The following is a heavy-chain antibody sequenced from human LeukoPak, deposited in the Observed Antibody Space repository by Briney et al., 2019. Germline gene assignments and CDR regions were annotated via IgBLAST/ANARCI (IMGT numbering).Heavy chain of an antibody. V-gene: IGHV3-30*18. CDR2: ISYDGSNK. CDR1: GFTFSSYG. D-gene: IGHD6-13*01. J-gene: IGHJ4*02. CDR3: AKVTWHHSTPDY. Sequence: PGGSLRLSCAASGFTFSSYGMHWVRQAPGKGLEWVAVISYDGSNKYYADSVKGRFTISRDSSKNTLYLQMNSLRAEDTAVYYCAKVTWHHSTPDYWGQGTLVTVSS.